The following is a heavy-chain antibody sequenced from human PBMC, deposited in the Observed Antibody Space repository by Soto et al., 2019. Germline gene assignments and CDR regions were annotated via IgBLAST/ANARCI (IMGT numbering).Heavy chain of an antibody. CDR2: ISGSGDST. CDR3: AKDRDGAAAGPTKFYGMDV. V-gene: IGHV3-23*01. CDR1: GFTFSSYA. J-gene: IGHJ6*02. D-gene: IGHD6-13*01. Sequence: EVQLLESGGGLVQPGGSLRLSGAAFGFTFSSYAMGWVGQAPGKGLEGVSVISGSGDSTYYADSVRGRFTISRDNSKNTLYLQMNSLRAEDTAVYYCAKDRDGAAAGPTKFYGMDVWGQGTTVTVSS.